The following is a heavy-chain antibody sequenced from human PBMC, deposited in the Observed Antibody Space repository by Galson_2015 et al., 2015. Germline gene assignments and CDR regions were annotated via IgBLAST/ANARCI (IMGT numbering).Heavy chain of an antibody. CDR2: IRSKAYGGTT. D-gene: IGHD3-10*01. Sequence: SLRLSCAASGFTFGDYAMSWFRQAPGKGLEWVGFIRSKAYGGTTEYAASVKGRFTISRDDSKSIAYLQMNSLKTEDTAVYYCTRDPHYYGSGSYYRTYYYYGMDVWGQGTTVTVSS. CDR1: GFTFGDYA. V-gene: IGHV3-49*03. CDR3: TRDPHYYGSGSYYRTYYYYGMDV. J-gene: IGHJ6*02.